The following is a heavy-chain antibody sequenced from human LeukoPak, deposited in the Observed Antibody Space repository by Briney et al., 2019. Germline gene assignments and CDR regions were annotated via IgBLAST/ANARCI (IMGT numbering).Heavy chain of an antibody. CDR1: GYSISSGYY. D-gene: IGHD3-22*01. CDR2: IYRSGST. V-gene: IGHV4-38-2*01. CDR3: ARHGDYYVSCTYFWDY. Sequence: SETLSLTCAVSGYSISSGYYWGWIRQPPGKGLEWIGTIYRSGSTYYNSSLQSRVTISVDTSKNQFSLKLRSVTAADTAVYYCARHGDYYVSCTYFWDYWGQGTLVTVSS. J-gene: IGHJ4*02.